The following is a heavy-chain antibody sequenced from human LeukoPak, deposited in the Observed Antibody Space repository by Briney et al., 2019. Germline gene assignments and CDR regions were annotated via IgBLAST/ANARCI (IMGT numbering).Heavy chain of an antibody. CDR3: ARAYDYYGSRSYYNPFDS. V-gene: IGHV1-46*01. D-gene: IGHD3-10*01. Sequence: GAPVKVSCKASGYTFTSYYMHRVRQAPGQGLEWMGIINPSGGSTSYAQKFQGRVTMTRDTSTSTVYMELSSLRSEDTAVYYCARAYDYYGSRSYYNPFDSWGQGTPVTVSS. J-gene: IGHJ4*02. CDR1: GYTFTSYY. CDR2: INPSGGST.